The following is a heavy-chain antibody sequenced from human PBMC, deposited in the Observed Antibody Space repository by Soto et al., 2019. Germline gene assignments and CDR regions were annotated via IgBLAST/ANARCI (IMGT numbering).Heavy chain of an antibody. D-gene: IGHD2-15*01. CDR3: ATLTVVVAATLNWFDP. J-gene: IGHJ5*02. CDR2: INPNSGGT. V-gene: IGHV1-2*02. Sequence: ASVKVSCKASGYTFTGYYMHWVRQAPGQGLGWMGWINPNSGGTNYAQKFQGRVTMTRDTSISTAYMELSRLRSDDTAVYYCATLTVVVAATLNWFDPWGQGTLVTVSS. CDR1: GYTFTGYY.